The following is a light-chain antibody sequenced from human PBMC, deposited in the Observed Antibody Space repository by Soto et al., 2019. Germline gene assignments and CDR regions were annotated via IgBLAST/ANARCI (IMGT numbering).Light chain of an antibody. J-gene: IGLJ1*01. CDR3: SSYTISNTLV. CDR1: SSDVGGYNY. V-gene: IGLV2-14*01. Sequence: QSALTQPASVSGSPGQSITISCTGTSSDVGGYNYVSWYQQYPGKAPKLMIYDVSNRPSGVSNRFSGSKSGNTASLTISRLQAEDEADYYCSSYTISNTLVFGSGTKVTVL. CDR2: DVS.